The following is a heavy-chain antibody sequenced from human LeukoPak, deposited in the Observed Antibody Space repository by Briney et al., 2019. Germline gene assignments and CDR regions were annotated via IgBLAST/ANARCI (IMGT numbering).Heavy chain of an antibody. CDR2: ISNGGYTI. CDR1: GFTFSDYY. Sequence: PGGSLRLSCAASGFTFSDYYMNWIRQAPGKGLEWISYISNGGYTIYYADSVKGRFTISRDNAKNSLYLQMNSLRAEDTAVYYCARGKYYYHGSGYPIFNYWGQGTLVTVSS. V-gene: IGHV3-11*04. J-gene: IGHJ4*02. CDR3: ARGKYYYHGSGYPIFNY. D-gene: IGHD3-22*01.